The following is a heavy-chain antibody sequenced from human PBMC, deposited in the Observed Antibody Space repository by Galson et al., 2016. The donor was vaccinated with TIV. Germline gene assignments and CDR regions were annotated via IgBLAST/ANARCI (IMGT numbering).Heavy chain of an antibody. CDR2: ISRSGGNS. CDR3: AREQNYALDV. V-gene: IGHV3-48*02. CDR1: GFVLSRYS. Sequence: SLRLSCAASGFVLSRYSMNWARQTPGKGLEWISYISRSGGNSFYAESVKGRFTVSRDSLDKSVFLQMNSLRDEDTAVYFCAREQNYALDVWGPGTMVTVAS. D-gene: IGHD1-7*01. J-gene: IGHJ6*02.